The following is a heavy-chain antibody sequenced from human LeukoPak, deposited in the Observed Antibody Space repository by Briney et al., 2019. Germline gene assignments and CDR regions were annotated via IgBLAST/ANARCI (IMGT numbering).Heavy chain of an antibody. Sequence: GGSLRLSCAASGFTISSNYMSWVRQAPGKGLECVSVIYSTGNTHYADSVQGRFTISRDTSRNTLYLQMNSLRAEDTAVYYCARDLRVCSSTSCYTVGVHWFDPWGQGTLVTVSS. CDR1: GFTISSNY. CDR2: IYSTGNT. CDR3: ARDLRVCSSTSCYTVGVHWFDP. V-gene: IGHV3-53*01. D-gene: IGHD2-2*02. J-gene: IGHJ5*02.